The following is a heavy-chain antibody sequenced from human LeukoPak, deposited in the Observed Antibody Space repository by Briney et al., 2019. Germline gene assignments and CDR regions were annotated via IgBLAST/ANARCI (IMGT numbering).Heavy chain of an antibody. J-gene: IGHJ6*02. CDR1: GFTFSSYA. CDR3: AKGGPMVSYYGMDV. CDR2: ISGSGGST. D-gene: IGHD3-10*01. Sequence: GASLRLSCAASGFTFSSYAMSWVRQAPGKGLEWVSAISGSGGSTYYADSVKGRFTISRDNSKNTLYLQMSSLRAEDTAVYYCAKGGPMVSYYGMDVWGQGTTVTVSS. V-gene: IGHV3-23*01.